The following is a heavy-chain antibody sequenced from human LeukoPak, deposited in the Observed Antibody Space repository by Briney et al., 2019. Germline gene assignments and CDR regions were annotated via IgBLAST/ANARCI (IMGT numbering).Heavy chain of an antibody. V-gene: IGHV3-30*02. D-gene: IGHD6-13*01. Sequence: GGSLRLSCAASGFTFSSYGMHWVRQAPGKGLEWVAFIRYDGSNKYYADSVKGRFTISRDNSKNTLYLQMNSLRAEDTAVYYCAKDVSALYSISWFPDYWGQGTLVTVSS. CDR3: AKDVSALYSISWFPDY. CDR1: GFTFSSYG. J-gene: IGHJ4*02. CDR2: IRYDGSNK.